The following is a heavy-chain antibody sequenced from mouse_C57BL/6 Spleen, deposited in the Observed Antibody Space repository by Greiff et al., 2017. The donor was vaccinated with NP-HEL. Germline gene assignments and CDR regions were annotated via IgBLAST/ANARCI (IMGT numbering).Heavy chain of an antibody. J-gene: IGHJ4*01. CDR2: IYPGDGDT. Sequence: VQLVESGAELVKPGASVKISCKASGYAFSSYWMNWVKQRPGKGLEWIGQIYPGDGDTNYNGKFKGKATLTADKSSSTAYMQLSSLTSEDSAVYFCARTLDSSGCAMDYWGQGTSVTVSS. CDR1: GYAFSSYW. CDR3: ARTLDSSGCAMDY. V-gene: IGHV1-80*01. D-gene: IGHD3-2*02.